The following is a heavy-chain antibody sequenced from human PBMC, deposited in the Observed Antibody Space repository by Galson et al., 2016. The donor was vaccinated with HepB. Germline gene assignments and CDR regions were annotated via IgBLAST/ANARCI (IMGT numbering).Heavy chain of an antibody. CDR1: GYTFTNYG. CDR3: ARGAYCTNGVCYGFDYYYGVDI. D-gene: IGHD2-8*01. V-gene: IGHV1-3*01. CDR2: IHAATGNT. J-gene: IGHJ6*02. Sequence: SVKVSCKASGYTFTNYGLHWLRQAPGRRLEWMGWIHAATGNTKYSQRFQGRVTITRDTSATTAYVEVSSLRSEDTAVYYWARGAYCTNGVCYGFDYYYGVDIWGQGATVTVSS.